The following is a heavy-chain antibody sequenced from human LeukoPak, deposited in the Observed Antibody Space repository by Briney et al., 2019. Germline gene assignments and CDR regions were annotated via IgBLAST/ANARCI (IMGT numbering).Heavy chain of an antibody. V-gene: IGHV3-9*01. J-gene: IGHJ4*02. D-gene: IGHD5-24*01. CDR2: ISWNSGSI. Sequence: GRSVRLSCAASGFTFDDYAMHWVRQAPGKGLEWVSGISWNSGSIGYADSVKGRFTIPRDNAKNSLNLQMNSLRVDDTAVYYCAKIEGSSTRWLHWGQGALVTVSS. CDR1: GFTFDDYA. CDR3: AKIEGSSTRWLH.